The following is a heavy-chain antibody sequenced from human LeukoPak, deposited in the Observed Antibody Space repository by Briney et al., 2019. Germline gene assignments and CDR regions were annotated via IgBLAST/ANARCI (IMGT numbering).Heavy chain of an antibody. D-gene: IGHD3-10*01. Sequence: GGSLRLSCAASGFTFSSYEMNWVRQAPGKGLEWVSYISSSGSTIYYADSVKGRFTISRDNAKDSLYLQMNSLRAEDTAVHYCARDPGILWFGEFNYGMDVWGKGTTVTVSS. CDR3: ARDPGILWFGEFNYGMDV. V-gene: IGHV3-48*03. J-gene: IGHJ6*04. CDR1: GFTFSSYE. CDR2: ISSSGSTI.